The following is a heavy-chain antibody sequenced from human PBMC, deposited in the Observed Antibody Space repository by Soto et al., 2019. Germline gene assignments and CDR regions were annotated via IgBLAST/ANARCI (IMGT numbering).Heavy chain of an antibody. CDR2: IIPSTGST. CDR1: GGTFSTYA. V-gene: IGHV1-69*12. D-gene: IGHD6-13*01. Sequence: QVQLVQSGAEVKKPGSSVKVSCKAFGGTFSTYAVSWVRQAPGQGLEWVGGIIPSTGSTNHAQKFQGRVTITAAESTRTVYMELTSLSSDDTAVYYCARGGSSSDYWGQGTLVTVSS. J-gene: IGHJ4*02. CDR3: ARGGSSSDY.